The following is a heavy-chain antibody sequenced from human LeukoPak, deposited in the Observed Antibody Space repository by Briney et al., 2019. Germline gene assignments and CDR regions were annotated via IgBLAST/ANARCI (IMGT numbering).Heavy chain of an antibody. D-gene: IGHD2-21*02. Sequence: PSQTLSLTCTVSGGSISSGDYYWSWIRQPPGKGLEWIGYIYYSGSTYYNPSLKSRVTISVDTSKNQFSLKLSSVTAADTAVYYCAREKVVTAIAVAFDIWGQGTMVTVSS. J-gene: IGHJ3*02. CDR2: IYYSGST. CDR1: GGSISSGDYY. CDR3: AREKVVTAIAVAFDI. V-gene: IGHV4-30-4*01.